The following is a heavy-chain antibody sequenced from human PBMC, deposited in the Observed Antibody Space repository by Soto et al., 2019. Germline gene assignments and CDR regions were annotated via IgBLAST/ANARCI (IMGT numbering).Heavy chain of an antibody. CDR3: ARLVTGTYPGFWSDP. CDR1: GGCVSSRVDD. D-gene: IGHD1-20*01. CDR2: IYYSGST. V-gene: IGHV4-39*01. Sequence: PSESMALACTVCGGCVSSRVDDVGRIHQPPGKGLEWIGSIYYSGSTYYNPSLKSRVTISVDTSKNQFSLKLSSVTAADTAVYYCARLVTGTYPGFWSDPWGQGTLVTVSS. J-gene: IGHJ5*02.